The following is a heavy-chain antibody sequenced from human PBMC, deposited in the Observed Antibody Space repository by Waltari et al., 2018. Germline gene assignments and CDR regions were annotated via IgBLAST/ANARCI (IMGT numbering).Heavy chain of an antibody. CDR3: AKSAVTRNVWYFQH. J-gene: IGHJ1*01. V-gene: IGHV3-23*03. D-gene: IGHD4-17*01. Sequence: EVQLLESGGGLVQPGGSLRLSCAASGFTFSSYAMSWVRKAPGKGLEWVSVIYSGGSTYYADSVKGRFTISRDNSKNTLYLQMNSLRAEDTAVYYCAKSAVTRNVWYFQHWGQGTLVTVSS. CDR1: GFTFSSYA. CDR2: IYSGGST.